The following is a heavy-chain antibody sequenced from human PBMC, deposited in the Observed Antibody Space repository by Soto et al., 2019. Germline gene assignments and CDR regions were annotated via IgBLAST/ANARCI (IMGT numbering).Heavy chain of an antibody. CDR3: ARVRYSSSWDPFDY. J-gene: IGHJ4*02. CDR1: GYSFTSYW. D-gene: IGHD6-13*01. Sequence: GESLKISCKGSGYSFTSYWISWVRQMPGKGLEWMGRIDPSDSYTNYSPSFQGHVTISADKSISTAYLQWSSLKASDTAMYYCARVRYSSSWDPFDYWGQGTLVTVCS. V-gene: IGHV5-10-1*01. CDR2: IDPSDSYT.